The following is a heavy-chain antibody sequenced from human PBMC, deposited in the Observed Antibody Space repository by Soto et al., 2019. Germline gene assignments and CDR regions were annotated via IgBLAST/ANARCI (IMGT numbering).Heavy chain of an antibody. CDR3: AKESTTFDY. CDR2: ISYDGSNK. V-gene: IGHV3-30*18. D-gene: IGHD5-12*01. Sequence: QVQLVESGGGVVQPGRSLRLSCAASGFTFSSYGMHWVRQAPGKGLEWVAVISYDGSNKYYADSVKGRFTISRDNSKNTLYLQMNSLRAEDTAVYYCAKESTTFDYWGQGTLVTVSS. J-gene: IGHJ4*02. CDR1: GFTFSSYG.